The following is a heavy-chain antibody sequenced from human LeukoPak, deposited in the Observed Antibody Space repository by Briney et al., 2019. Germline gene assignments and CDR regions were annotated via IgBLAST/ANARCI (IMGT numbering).Heavy chain of an antibody. J-gene: IGHJ4*02. CDR3: ATRTHPGYCSSTSCHIIYYFDY. V-gene: IGHV3-23*01. CDR2: ISGSGGST. Sequence: GGSLRLSSAASGFTFSSYAMSWVRQAPGKGREWVSAISGSGGSTYYADSVKGRFTISRDNSKNTLYLQMNSLRAEDTAVYYCATRTHPGYCSSTSCHIIYYFDYWGQGTLVTVSS. CDR1: GFTFSSYA. D-gene: IGHD2-2*02.